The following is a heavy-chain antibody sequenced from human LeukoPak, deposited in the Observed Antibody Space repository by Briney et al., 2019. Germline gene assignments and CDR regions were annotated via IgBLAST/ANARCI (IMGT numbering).Heavy chain of an antibody. D-gene: IGHD7-27*01. Sequence: SETLSLTCAVYGGSFSGYYWSWIRQPPGKGLEWIGEINHSGSTNYNPSLKSRVTISVDTAKNQFSLKLSSVTAADTAVYYCARRDWGVDYWGQGTLVTVSS. CDR1: GGSFSGYY. CDR2: INHSGST. J-gene: IGHJ4*02. V-gene: IGHV4-34*01. CDR3: ARRDWGVDY.